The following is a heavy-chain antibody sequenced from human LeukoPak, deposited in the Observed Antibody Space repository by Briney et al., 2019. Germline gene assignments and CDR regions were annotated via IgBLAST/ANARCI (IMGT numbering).Heavy chain of an antibody. Sequence: GGSLRLSCAASGFTFSSYGMHWVRQAPGKGLEWVAFIRHDGSNKYHADSVKGRFTISRDNSKNTLYLQMSSLRAEDTAVYYCAREINYGDYSPASFGYWGQGTLVTVSS. J-gene: IGHJ4*02. D-gene: IGHD4-17*01. V-gene: IGHV3-30*02. CDR2: IRHDGSNK. CDR3: AREINYGDYSPASFGY. CDR1: GFTFSSYG.